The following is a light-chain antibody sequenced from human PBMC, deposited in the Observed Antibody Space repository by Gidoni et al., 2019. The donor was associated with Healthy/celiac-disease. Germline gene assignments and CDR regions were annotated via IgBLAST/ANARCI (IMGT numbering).Light chain of an antibody. Sequence: EIVLTQSPATLSLSPGERATLSCRASQSVSSYLAWYQQKPGQAPRLLIYDASTRATGIPARFSGSGSGTDFTLTISSLEPADFAVYYCQQRSNWPLLTFGGGTKVEIK. CDR3: QQRSNWPLLT. CDR2: DAS. J-gene: IGKJ4*01. CDR1: QSVSSY. V-gene: IGKV3-11*01.